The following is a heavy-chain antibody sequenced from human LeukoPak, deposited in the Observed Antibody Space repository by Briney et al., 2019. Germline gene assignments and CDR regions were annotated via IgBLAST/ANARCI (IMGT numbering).Heavy chain of an antibody. CDR2: VNHSGST. Sequence: SSETLSLTCAVYGGSFSGYYWSWIRQPPGKGLEWIGEVNHSGSTNYNPSLKSRVTISVDTSKNQFSLELSSVTAADTAVYYCARDHRAAMVRGVISWFDPWGQGTLVTVSS. J-gene: IGHJ5*02. CDR3: ARDHRAAMVRGVISWFDP. D-gene: IGHD3-10*01. CDR1: GGSFSGYY. V-gene: IGHV4-34*01.